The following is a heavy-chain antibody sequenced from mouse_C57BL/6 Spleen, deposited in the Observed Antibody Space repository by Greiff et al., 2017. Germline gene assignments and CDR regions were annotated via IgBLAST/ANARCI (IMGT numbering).Heavy chain of an antibody. D-gene: IGHD1-1*01. CDR3: ARVTTVVEYARDY. V-gene: IGHV1-80*01. J-gene: IGHJ4*01. CDR1: GYAFSIYW. CDR2: IYPGDGDT. Sequence: QVQLQQSGAELVKPGASVKISCKASGYAFSIYWMNWVKQRPGTGLEWIGQIYPGDGDTNYNGKFKGKATLTADKSSSTAYMQLSSLTSEDSAVYFCARVTTVVEYARDYWGQGTSVTVSS.